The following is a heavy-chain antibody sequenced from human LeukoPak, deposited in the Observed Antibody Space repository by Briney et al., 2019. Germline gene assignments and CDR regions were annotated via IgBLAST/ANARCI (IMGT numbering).Heavy chain of an antibody. CDR2: ISSSSRII. CDR3: AKGTLTAVADPPDY. D-gene: IGHD6-19*01. V-gene: IGHV3-48*01. J-gene: IGHJ4*02. CDR1: GFTLRSYS. Sequence: GGSLRLSCAASGFTLRSYSMNWVRQAPGKGLEWLSYISSSSRIIYYADSVKGRFTISRGNSKNTLYLQMNSLRAEDTAVYYCAKGTLTAVADPPDYWGQGTVVTVSS.